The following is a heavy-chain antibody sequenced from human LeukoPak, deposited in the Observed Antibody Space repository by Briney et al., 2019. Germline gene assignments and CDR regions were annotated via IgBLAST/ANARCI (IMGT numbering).Heavy chain of an antibody. J-gene: IGHJ5*02. CDR2: INPNSGGT. CDR3: ARDLGSGSYYSLFDP. D-gene: IGHD3-10*01. V-gene: IGHV1-2*02. CDR1: GYAFTGYY. Sequence: ASVKVSCKASGYAFTGYYMHWVRQAPGQGLEWMGWINPNSGGTNYAQKFQGRVTMTRDTSISTAYMELSRLRSDDTAVYYCARDLGSGSYYSLFDPWGQGTLVTVSS.